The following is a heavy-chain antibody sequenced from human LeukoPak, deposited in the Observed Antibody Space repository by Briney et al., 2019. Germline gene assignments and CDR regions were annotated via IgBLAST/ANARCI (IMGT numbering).Heavy chain of an antibody. CDR3: ARDHSGWHSKGYYYMDV. Sequence: SETLSLTCTVSGGSISSYYWSWIRQPPGKGLEWIGYIYYSGSTYYNPSLKSRVTISVDTSKNQFSLKLSSVTAADTAVYYCARDHSGWHSKGYYYMDVWGKGTTVTVSS. V-gene: IGHV4-59*12. J-gene: IGHJ6*03. CDR2: IYYSGST. D-gene: IGHD5-12*01. CDR1: GGSISSYY.